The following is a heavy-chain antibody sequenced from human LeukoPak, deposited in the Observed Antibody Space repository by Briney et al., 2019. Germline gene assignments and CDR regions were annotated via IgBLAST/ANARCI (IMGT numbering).Heavy chain of an antibody. CDR2: IIPILGIA. CDR3: ARNSAYYDSSGSWFDP. J-gene: IGHJ5*02. V-gene: IGHV1-69*04. D-gene: IGHD3-22*01. Sequence: SVKVSCKASGGTFSSYAISWVRQAPGQGLEWMGRIIPILGIANYAQKFQGRVTITADKSTSTAYMELSSLRSEDTAVYYCARNSAYYDSSGSWFDPWGQGTLVTVSS. CDR1: GGTFSSYA.